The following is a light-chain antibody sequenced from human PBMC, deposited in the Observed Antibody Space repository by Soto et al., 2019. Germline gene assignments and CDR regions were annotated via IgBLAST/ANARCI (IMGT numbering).Light chain of an antibody. V-gene: IGKV3-20*01. CDR2: GAS. J-gene: IGKJ1*01. CDR1: QSVSSSW. CDR3: QQYGGPPWT. Sequence: EIVLTQSPGTLSLSPGERATLSCRASQSVSSSWLAWYQQKPGQAPRLLIYGASSRAPGVPDRFSGSGSGTDLPLTITRLEPEDSAVFYCQQYGGPPWTFGQGTKVEIK.